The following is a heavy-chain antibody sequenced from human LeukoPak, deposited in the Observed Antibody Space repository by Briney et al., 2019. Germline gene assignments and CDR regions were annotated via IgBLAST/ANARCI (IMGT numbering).Heavy chain of an antibody. CDR1: GYTFTGYY. J-gene: IGHJ4*02. V-gene: IGHV1-2*02. Sequence: GASVKVSCKASGYTFTGYYMHWVRQAPGQGLEWMGWINPNSGGTNYAQKFQGRVTMTRDTSISTAYMELSRLRSDDTAVYYCARGGAAAGSTRIKVLYVYWGQGTLVTVSS. CDR3: ARGGAAAGSTRIKVLYVY. CDR2: INPNSGGT. D-gene: IGHD6-13*01.